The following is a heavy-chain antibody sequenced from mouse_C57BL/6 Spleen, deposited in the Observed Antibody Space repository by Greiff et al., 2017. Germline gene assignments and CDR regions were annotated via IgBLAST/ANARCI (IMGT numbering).Heavy chain of an antibody. V-gene: IGHV1-53*01. CDR2: INPSNGGT. Sequence: QVQLQQPGTELVKPGASVKLSCKASGYTFTSYWMHWVKQRPGQGLEWIGNINPSNGGTNYNEKFKSKATLTVDKSSSTAYMRLSSLTSEDSAVYYCARSSIYDGYYPYAMDYWGQGTSVTVSS. J-gene: IGHJ4*01. D-gene: IGHD2-3*01. CDR1: GYTFTSYW. CDR3: ARSSIYDGYYPYAMDY.